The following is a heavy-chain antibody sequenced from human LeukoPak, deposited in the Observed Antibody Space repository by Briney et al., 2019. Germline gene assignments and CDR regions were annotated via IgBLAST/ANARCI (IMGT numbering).Heavy chain of an antibody. CDR1: GGTFSNSI. D-gene: IGHD6-13*01. CDR3: AGAPGVAASGNGWFDR. CDR2: IIPSFGTA. V-gene: IGHV1-69*08. Sequence: ASVKVSCKASGGTFSNSIFSWVRQAPGQGLEWVGRIIPSFGTANYGKKFQDRVTFTADTSTSTAYMELSSLRSEDTAVYYCAGAPGVAASGNGWFDRWGQGTLVTVSS. J-gene: IGHJ5*02.